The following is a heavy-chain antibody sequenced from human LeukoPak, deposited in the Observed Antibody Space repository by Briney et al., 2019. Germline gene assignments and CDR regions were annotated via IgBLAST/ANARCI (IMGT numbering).Heavy chain of an antibody. Sequence: ASVKVPCKASGYTFTSYGISWVRQAPGQGLEWMGWISAYNGNTNYAQKLQGRVTMTTDTSTSTAYMELRSLRSDDTAVYYCARVEDIVVVPGNWFDPWGQGTLVTVAS. D-gene: IGHD2-2*01. CDR3: ARVEDIVVVPGNWFDP. CDR2: ISAYNGNT. V-gene: IGHV1-18*01. J-gene: IGHJ5*02. CDR1: GYTFTSYG.